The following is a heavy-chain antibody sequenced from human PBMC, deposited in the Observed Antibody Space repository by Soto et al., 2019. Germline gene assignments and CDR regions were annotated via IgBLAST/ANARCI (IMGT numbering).Heavy chain of an antibody. J-gene: IGHJ4*02. CDR1: GFSFGNCA. CDR2: IGTTGENL. D-gene: IGHD5-12*01. Sequence: EVQLLESGGGLVQPGGSLRLSCAASGFSFGNCAMNWVRQAPGKGLEWVSTIGTTGENLNYADSVKGRFTTSRDNSKNTLYLQMNSLRGEDTAMYYCAKRGGHDGWGAFDSWGQGTLVTVSS. CDR3: AKRGGHDGWGAFDS. V-gene: IGHV3-23*01.